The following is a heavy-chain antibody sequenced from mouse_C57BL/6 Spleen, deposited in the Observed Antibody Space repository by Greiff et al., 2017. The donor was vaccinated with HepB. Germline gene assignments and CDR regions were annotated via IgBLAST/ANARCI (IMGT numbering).Heavy chain of an antibody. Sequence: EVKLMESGGGLVKPGGSLKLSCAASGFTFSDYGMHWVRQAPEKGLEWVAYISSGSSTIYYADTVKGRFTISRDNAKNTLFLQMTSLRSEDTAMYYCARYYDRAYYYAMDYWGQGTSVTVSS. CDR1: GFTFSDYG. CDR2: ISSGSSTI. D-gene: IGHD2-4*01. J-gene: IGHJ4*01. V-gene: IGHV5-17*01. CDR3: ARYYDRAYYYAMDY.